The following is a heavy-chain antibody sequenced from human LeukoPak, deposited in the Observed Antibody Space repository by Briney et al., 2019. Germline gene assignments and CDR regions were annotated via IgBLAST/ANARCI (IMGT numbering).Heavy chain of an antibody. CDR1: GGSISTFY. Sequence: SETLSLTCTVSGGSISTFYWSWLRQPPGKGLEWIGYIFQTGHSNYNPSLKGRVTISVDTSKNQFSLKLSSVTAADTAIYYCARAVSGRFDYWGQGTLVTVSS. CDR2: IFQTGHS. CDR3: ARAVSGRFDY. J-gene: IGHJ4*02. V-gene: IGHV4-59*08. D-gene: IGHD6-19*01.